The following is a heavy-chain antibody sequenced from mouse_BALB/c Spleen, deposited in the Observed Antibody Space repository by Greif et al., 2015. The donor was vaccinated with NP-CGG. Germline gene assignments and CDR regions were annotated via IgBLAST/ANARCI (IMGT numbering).Heavy chain of an antibody. V-gene: IGHV7-3*02. CDR2: IRNKANGYTT. J-gene: IGHJ3*01. Sequence: EVNVVDSGGGLVRPGGSLRLSCATSGFTFTDYYMSWVRQPPGKALEWLGFIRNKANGYTTEYSASVKGRFTISRDNSQSILYLQMNTLRAEDSATYYCARDSDYGFAYWGQGTLVTVSA. CDR1: GFTFTDYY. D-gene: IGHD2-4*01. CDR3: ARDSDYGFAY.